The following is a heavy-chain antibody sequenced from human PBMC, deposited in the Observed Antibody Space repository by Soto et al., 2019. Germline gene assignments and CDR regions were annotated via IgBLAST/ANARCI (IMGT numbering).Heavy chain of an antibody. J-gene: IGHJ4*02. CDR3: ARLRPGIAVAGTGGWYFDY. D-gene: IGHD6-19*01. V-gene: IGHV4-59*08. Sequence: PSETLSLTCTVSGGSISSYYWSWTRQPPGKGLEWIGYIYYSGSTNYNPSLKSRVTISVDTSKNQFSLKLSSVTAADTAVYYCARLRPGIAVAGTGGWYFDYWGQGTLVTVSS. CDR1: GGSISSYY. CDR2: IYYSGST.